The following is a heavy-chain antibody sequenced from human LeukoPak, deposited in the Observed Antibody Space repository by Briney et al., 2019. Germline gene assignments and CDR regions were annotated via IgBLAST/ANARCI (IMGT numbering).Heavy chain of an antibody. CDR2: ISSSSSYI. V-gene: IGHV3-21*01. CDR3: AREAELRYFDWLLGAELERYYFDY. D-gene: IGHD3-9*01. CDR1: GFTFSSYS. Sequence: GGSLRLSCAASGFTFSSYSMNWVRQAPGKGLEWVSSISSSSSYIYYADSVKGRFTISRDNAKNSLYLQMNSLRAEDTAVYYCAREAELRYFDWLLGAELERYYFDYWGQGTLVTVSS. J-gene: IGHJ4*02.